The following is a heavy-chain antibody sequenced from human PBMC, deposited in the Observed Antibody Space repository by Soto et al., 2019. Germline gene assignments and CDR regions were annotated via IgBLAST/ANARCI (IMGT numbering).Heavy chain of an antibody. J-gene: IGHJ4*02. CDR1: GFTFSSYS. D-gene: IGHD6-19*01. Sequence: EVQLVESGGGLVKPGGSLRLSCAASGFTFSSYSMNWVRQAPGKGLEWVSSISSSSSYIYYADSVKGRFTISRDNAKNSRYLQMNTLRAEDTAVYYCASSSGGYSACDYWGQRTLVTVSS. V-gene: IGHV3-21*01. CDR2: ISSSSSYI. CDR3: ASSSGGYSACDY.